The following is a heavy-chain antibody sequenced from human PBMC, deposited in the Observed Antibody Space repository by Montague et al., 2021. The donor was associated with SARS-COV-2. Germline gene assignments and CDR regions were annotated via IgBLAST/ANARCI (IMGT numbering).Heavy chain of an antibody. Sequence: SETLSLTCTVSGGSISPYYWSWIRQPPGKGLEWIGNIYYTGSTKYNSSLKSRLTISVDTSENQFSLKVTSVTPADTAVYYCARVGWALRVGDYYFDYWGQGTMVTVAS. CDR2: IYYTGST. V-gene: IGHV4-59*01. CDR3: ARVGWALRVGDYYFDY. D-gene: IGHD3-16*01. J-gene: IGHJ4*02. CDR1: GGSISPYY.